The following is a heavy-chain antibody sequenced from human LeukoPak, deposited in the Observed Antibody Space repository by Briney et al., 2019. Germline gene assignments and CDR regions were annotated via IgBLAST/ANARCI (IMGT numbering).Heavy chain of an antibody. D-gene: IGHD5-12*01. J-gene: IGHJ6*02. CDR1: GYTFTSYD. CDR3: ARTRYEGYSGLRAGDYYYYYGMDV. V-gene: IGHV1-8*01. CDR2: MNPNSGNT. Sequence: ASVKVSCKASGYTFTSYDINWVRQATGQGLEWMGWMNPNSGNTGYAQKFQGRVTITADKSTSTAYMELSSLRSEDTAVYYCARTRYEGYSGLRAGDYYYYYGMDVWGQGTTVTVSS.